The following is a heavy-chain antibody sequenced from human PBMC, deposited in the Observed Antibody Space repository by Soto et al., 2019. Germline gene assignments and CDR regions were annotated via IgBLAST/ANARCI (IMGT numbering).Heavy chain of an antibody. D-gene: IGHD6-6*01. J-gene: IGHJ6*02. Sequence: PGGSLRLSCAASGFTFSSYSMNWVGRAPGKGLEWVSYISISSSTIYYADSVKGRFTISRDNAKNSLYLQMNSLRDEDTAVYYCARDLAARAAYYYYGMDVWGQGTTVTVSS. CDR2: ISISSSTI. CDR1: GFTFSSYS. V-gene: IGHV3-48*02. CDR3: ARDLAARAAYYYYGMDV.